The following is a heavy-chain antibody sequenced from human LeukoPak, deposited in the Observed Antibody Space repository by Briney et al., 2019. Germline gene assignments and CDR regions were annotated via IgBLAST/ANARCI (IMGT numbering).Heavy chain of an antibody. J-gene: IGHJ6*03. V-gene: IGHV4-59*01. CDR2: IYYSGTT. CDR1: GGSISTYY. Sequence: SETLSLTCTVSGGSISTYYWNWIRQPPGKGLEWIGYIYYSGTTNYNPSLKSRVSMSVDTSKNQFSLKLSSVTAADTAVYYCARPSYYYYMDVWGKGTTVTISS. CDR3: ARPSYYYYMDV.